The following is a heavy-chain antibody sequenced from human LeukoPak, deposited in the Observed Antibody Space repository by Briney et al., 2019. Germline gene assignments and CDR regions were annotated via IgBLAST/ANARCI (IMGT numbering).Heavy chain of an antibody. CDR1: GGSISSYY. CDR2: IYYTGST. V-gene: IGHV4-59*12. J-gene: IGHJ3*02. CDR3: ASLAVAGTGGAFDI. D-gene: IGHD6-19*01. Sequence: SETLSLTCTVSGGSISSYYWSWIRQPPGKGLEFIGYIYYTGSTNYNPSLKSRVTISVDTSKNQFSLKLSSVTAADTAVYYCASLAVAGTGGAFDIWGQGTMVTVSS.